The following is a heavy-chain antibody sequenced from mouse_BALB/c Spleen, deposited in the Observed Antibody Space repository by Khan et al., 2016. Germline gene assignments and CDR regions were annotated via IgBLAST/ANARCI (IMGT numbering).Heavy chain of an antibody. D-gene: IGHD2-4*01. CDR3: AGDYDYDGDWYFDV. J-gene: IGHJ1*01. Sequence: QIQLVQSGPELKKPGETVKISCKASGYTFTNYGMNWVKQAPGKGLKWMGWMNTYTGEPTYADDFKGRFAFSLKTSARTAYLQINNLKNEDTATYFCAGDYDYDGDWYFDVWGAGTTVTVSS. CDR1: GYTFTNYG. V-gene: IGHV9-3-1*01. CDR2: MNTYTGEP.